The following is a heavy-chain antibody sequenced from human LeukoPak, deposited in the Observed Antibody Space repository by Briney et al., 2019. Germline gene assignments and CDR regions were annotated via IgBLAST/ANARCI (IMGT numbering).Heavy chain of an antibody. V-gene: IGHV3-21*01. Sequence: GGSLRLSCAASGFTFSSYSMNWVRQAPGKGLEWVSSISSSSSYIYYADSVKGRFTISRDNAKNSLYLQMNSLRAEDTAVYYCARGGYGDYEGYYYYYYGMDVWGQGTTVTVSS. CDR1: GFTFSSYS. CDR3: ARGGYGDYEGYYYYYYGMDV. CDR2: ISSSSSYI. D-gene: IGHD4-17*01. J-gene: IGHJ6*02.